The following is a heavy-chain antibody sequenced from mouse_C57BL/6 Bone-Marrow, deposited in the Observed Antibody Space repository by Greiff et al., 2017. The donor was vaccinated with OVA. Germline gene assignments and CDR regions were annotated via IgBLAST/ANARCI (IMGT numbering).Heavy chain of an antibody. CDR2: IYPGSGSP. CDR1: GYTFTSYW. D-gene: IGHD1-1*01. J-gene: IGHJ1*03. CDR3: ARRYYGSSWYFDV. Sequence: QVQLQQPGAELVKPGASVKMSCKASGYTFTSYWITWVKQRPGQGLEWIGDIYPGSGSPNYNEKFTSQATLTVATSSSTAYMQLSSLTSEDSAVYYCARRYYGSSWYFDVWGTGTTVTVSS. V-gene: IGHV1-55*01.